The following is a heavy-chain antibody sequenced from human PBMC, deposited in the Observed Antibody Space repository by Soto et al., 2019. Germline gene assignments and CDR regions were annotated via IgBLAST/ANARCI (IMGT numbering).Heavy chain of an antibody. CDR2: VYATGTT. V-gene: IGHV4-4*07. CDR1: GGSISKFY. CDR3: VRDGSKSLRDWFDP. J-gene: IGHJ5*02. Sequence: LTCNVSGGSISKFYWAWIRKTAGNGLEWMGRVYATGTTDYNPSLRSRVAMSVDISKKTFSLRLRSVTGADSGVYYCVRDGSKSLRDWFDPWGQGILVTVSS.